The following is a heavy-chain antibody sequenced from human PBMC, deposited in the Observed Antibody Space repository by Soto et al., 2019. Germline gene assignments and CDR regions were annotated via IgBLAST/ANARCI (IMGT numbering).Heavy chain of an antibody. D-gene: IGHD3-16*01. CDR2: TSYDGSDK. CDR3: ARWGTTGGLDV. J-gene: IGHJ1*01. Sequence: QVHLVESGGGVVQPGTSLRVSCVGSGFTFRSYVIPWVRQAPGKGLEWVALTSYDGSDKYYADSVRGRFTISRDNSRNTVDLQMDSLRLEDTALYYCARWGTTGGLDVWGQGTLVSVSS. CDR1: GFTFRSYV. V-gene: IGHV3-30*19.